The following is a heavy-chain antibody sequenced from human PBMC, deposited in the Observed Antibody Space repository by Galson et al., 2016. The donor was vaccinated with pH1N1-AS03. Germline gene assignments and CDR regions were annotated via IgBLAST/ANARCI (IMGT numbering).Heavy chain of an antibody. D-gene: IGHD3/OR15-3a*01. CDR2: ISWNSNKI. Sequence: SLRLSCAVSGFRFDDYAMHWVRQAPGKGLEWVLSISWNSNKIDYADSVKGRFTISRDSAKNSLNLQMNSLRAEDTALYYCIKGGAASADFFDIWGQGTMVTVSS. CDR1: GFRFDDYA. V-gene: IGHV3-9*01. J-gene: IGHJ3*02. CDR3: IKGGAASADFFDI.